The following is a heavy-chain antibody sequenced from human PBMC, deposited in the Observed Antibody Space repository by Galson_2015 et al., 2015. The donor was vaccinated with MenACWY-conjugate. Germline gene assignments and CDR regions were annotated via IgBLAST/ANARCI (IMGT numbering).Heavy chain of an antibody. J-gene: IGHJ6*03. CDR2: IRPITGST. Sequence: SLRLSCAASGFTFSNSAMNFVRQAPGKGLEWVSGIRPITGSTYYADSVKGRFTISRDQSKNTLNLQMNSLRADDTAVYFCARGGSASNVYYLVDVWGKGTTVTVAS. V-gene: IGHV3-23*01. CDR3: ARGGSASNVYYLVDV. D-gene: IGHD3-16*01. CDR1: GFTFSNSA.